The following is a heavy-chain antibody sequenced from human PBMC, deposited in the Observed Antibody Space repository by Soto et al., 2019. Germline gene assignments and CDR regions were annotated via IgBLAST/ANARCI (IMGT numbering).Heavy chain of an antibody. D-gene: IGHD1-20*01. CDR1: GGSISSSSYY. CDR2: IYCSGST. CDR3: ARQDPGITGRWYHKYYFDY. Sequence: SDTLSLTCTVSGGSISSSSYYWGWIRQPPGKGLEWIGSIYCSGSTYYNPSLKSRVTISVDTSKNQFSLKLSSVTAADTAVYYCARQDPGITGRWYHKYYFDYWGQGTLVTVSS. J-gene: IGHJ4*02. V-gene: IGHV4-39*01.